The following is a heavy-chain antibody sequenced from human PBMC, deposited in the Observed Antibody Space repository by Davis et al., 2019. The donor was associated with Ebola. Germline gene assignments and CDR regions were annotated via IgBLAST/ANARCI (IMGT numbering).Heavy chain of an antibody. Sequence: GSLRLSCTVSGGSISSYYWSWIRQPPGKGLEWIGYIYYSGSTNYNPSLKSRVTISVDTSKNQFSLKLSSVTAADTAVYYCQTLGYYYGSGSYYNRYYYGMDVWGQGTTVTVSS. CDR3: QTLGYYYGSGSYYNRYYYGMDV. J-gene: IGHJ6*02. CDR1: GGSISSYY. CDR2: IYYSGST. V-gene: IGHV4-59*08. D-gene: IGHD3-10*01.